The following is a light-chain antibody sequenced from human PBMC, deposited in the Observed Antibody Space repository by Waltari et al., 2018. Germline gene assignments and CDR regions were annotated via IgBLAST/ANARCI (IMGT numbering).Light chain of an antibody. CDR2: YAS. CDR3: QTYKTAPCT. V-gene: IGKV1-27*01. Sequence: DNQITQSPSSLSASVGDRVTMTCRTGQDSGSYVAWYQQKPGRVPELLISYASILHSGVPPRFSGSGTGTAFTLSIHSLQPEDVATYYCQTYKTAPCTFGPGTRV. CDR1: QDSGSY. J-gene: IGKJ3*01.